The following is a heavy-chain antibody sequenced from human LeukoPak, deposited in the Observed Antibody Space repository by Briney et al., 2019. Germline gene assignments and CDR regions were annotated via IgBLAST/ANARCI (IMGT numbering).Heavy chain of an antibody. V-gene: IGHV3-30*04. CDR1: GFTFSSYA. Sequence: GGSLRLSCAASGFTFSSYAMHWVRQAPGKGLEWVAVISYDGSNKYYADSVKGRFTISRDNSKNTLYLQMNSLRAEDTAVYYCARDPEGYSSGWYYFDYWGQGTLVTVSS. D-gene: IGHD6-19*01. CDR3: ARDPEGYSSGWYYFDY. J-gene: IGHJ4*02. CDR2: ISYDGSNK.